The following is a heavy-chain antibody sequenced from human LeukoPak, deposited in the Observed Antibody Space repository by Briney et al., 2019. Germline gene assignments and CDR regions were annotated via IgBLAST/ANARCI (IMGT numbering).Heavy chain of an antibody. CDR2: ISAYNGNT. Sequence: APVKVSCKASGYTFTSYGISWVRQAPGQGLEWMGWISAYNGNTNYAQKLQGRVTMTTDTSTSTAYMELRSLRSDDTAVYYCARWVRGSGSYQSDYWGQGTLVTVSS. CDR1: GYTFTSYG. CDR3: ARWVRGSGSYQSDY. J-gene: IGHJ4*02. D-gene: IGHD3-10*01. V-gene: IGHV1-18*01.